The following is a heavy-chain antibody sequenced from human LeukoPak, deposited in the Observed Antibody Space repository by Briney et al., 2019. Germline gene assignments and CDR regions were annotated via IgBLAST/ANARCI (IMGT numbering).Heavy chain of an antibody. V-gene: IGHV3-21*01. CDR2: ISSSSSYI. J-gene: IGHJ4*02. D-gene: IGHD4-17*01. CDR3: ARAPYGDYYFDY. Sequence: GGSLRLSCAASGFTFTAFWMHWVRQAPGKGLEWVSSISSSSSYIYYADSVKGRFTISRDNAKNSLYLQMNSLRAEDTAVYYCARAPYGDYYFDYWGQGTLVTVSS. CDR1: GFTFTAFW.